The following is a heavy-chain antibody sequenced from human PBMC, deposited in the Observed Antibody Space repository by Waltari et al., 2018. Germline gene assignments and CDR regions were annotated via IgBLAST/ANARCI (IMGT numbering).Heavy chain of an antibody. J-gene: IGHJ4*02. CDR3: ARRIAAAGYYYFDY. CDR2: IYYSGST. D-gene: IGHD6-13*01. Sequence: QLQLQESGPGLVKPSETLSLTCTVSGGSISSSSYYWGWIRQPPGKGLEWIGRIYYSGSTYYNPSLKSRFTISVDTSKNQFSLKLSSVTAADTAVYYCARRIAAAGYYYFDYWGQGTLVTVSS. V-gene: IGHV4-39*01. CDR1: GGSISSSSYY.